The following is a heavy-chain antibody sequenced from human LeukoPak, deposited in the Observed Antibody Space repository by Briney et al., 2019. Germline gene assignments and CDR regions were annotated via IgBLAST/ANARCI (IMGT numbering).Heavy chain of an antibody. D-gene: IGHD1-20*01. CDR1: GFTFSSCS. V-gene: IGHV3-21*01. J-gene: IGHJ4*02. CDR2: ISSSSSYI. CDR3: ARCITATSLGSDY. Sequence: GGSLRLSCGVSGFTFSSCSMNGVRRAPTKGWVWGSSISSSSSYIYYADSVKGRFTISRDIAKNSLYPQMNSLRAEDTAVYYCARCITATSLGSDYWGQGTLVTVSS.